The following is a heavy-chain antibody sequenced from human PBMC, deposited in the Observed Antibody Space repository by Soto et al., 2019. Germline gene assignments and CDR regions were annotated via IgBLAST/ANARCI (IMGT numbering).Heavy chain of an antibody. V-gene: IGHV1-3*01. CDR2: INPANGVT. CDR1: GYTFTTIF. D-gene: IGHD5-12*01. Sequence: ASVKVSCKTSGYTFTTIFLHWLRQAPGQRLEWMGWINPANGVTMYSQKFLGRVSNARDTSATTAYMELTSLTSDDTAVYYCARGPSCGCFDFWGQGTLVTVSS. CDR3: ARGPSCGCFDF. J-gene: IGHJ4*02.